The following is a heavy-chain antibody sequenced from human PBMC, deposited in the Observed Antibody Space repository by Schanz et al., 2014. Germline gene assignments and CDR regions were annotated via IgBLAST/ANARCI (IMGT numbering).Heavy chain of an antibody. D-gene: IGHD1-26*01. Sequence: EVQLVESGGGLVQPGGSLRLSCAASGFTFSNYWMHWVRQAPGKGLVWVSRIISDGSVTNYADSMRGRFTISRDNAKNSLYLQMNSLRAEDTAVYYCARDGAGRAPDAFDIWGQGTMVTVSS. CDR2: IISDGSVT. V-gene: IGHV3-74*01. J-gene: IGHJ3*02. CDR3: ARDGAGRAPDAFDI. CDR1: GFTFSNYW.